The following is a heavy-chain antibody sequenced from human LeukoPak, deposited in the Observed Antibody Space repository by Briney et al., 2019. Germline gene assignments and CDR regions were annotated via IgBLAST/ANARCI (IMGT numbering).Heavy chain of an antibody. CDR3: ARLPKGYSYGYFDY. Sequence: PSETLSLTCAVYGGSFSGYYWSWIRQPPGKGLEWIGSIYYSGSTYYNPSLKSRVTISVDTSKNQFSLKLSSVTAADTAVYYCARLPKGYSYGYFDYWGQGTLVTVSS. J-gene: IGHJ4*02. V-gene: IGHV4-34*01. CDR2: IYYSGST. CDR1: GGSFSGYY. D-gene: IGHD5-18*01.